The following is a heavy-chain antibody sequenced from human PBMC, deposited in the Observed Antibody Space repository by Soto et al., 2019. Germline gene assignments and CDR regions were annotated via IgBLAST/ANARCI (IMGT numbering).Heavy chain of an antibody. V-gene: IGHV5-10-1*01. CDR2: IDPSDSYT. J-gene: IGHJ6*02. Sequence: PGESLKISCKGSGYSFTSYWISWVRQMPGKGLEWMGRIDPSDSYTNYSPSFQGHVTTSADESISTAYLQWSSLKASDTAMYYCATSYFSGSYRDYYYGMDVWGQGTTVTVSS. CDR3: ATSYFSGSYRDYYYGMDV. D-gene: IGHD1-26*01. CDR1: GYSFTSYW.